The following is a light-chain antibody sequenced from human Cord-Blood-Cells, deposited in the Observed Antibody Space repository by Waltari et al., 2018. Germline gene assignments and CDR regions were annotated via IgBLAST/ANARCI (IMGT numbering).Light chain of an antibody. CDR2: WAS. CDR1: QSVLYSSNNKNY. CDR3: QTYYSTPYT. J-gene: IGKJ2*01. V-gene: IGKV4-1*01. Sequence: DIVMTQSPDSLAVSLGERATINCKSSQSVLYSSNNKNYLAWYQQKPGQPPKLPIYWASTREAGFPDRFSGCLSLTDFTLTISSLQGEEVAVYYCQTYYSTPYTFGHGTNLEIK.